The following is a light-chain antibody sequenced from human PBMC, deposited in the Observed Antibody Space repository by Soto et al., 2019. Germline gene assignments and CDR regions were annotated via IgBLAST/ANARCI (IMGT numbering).Light chain of an antibody. CDR1: QDIVKY. CDR2: DAS. Sequence: DIQMTQSPSSLSASVGDRVTIACQASQDIVKYLNWYQQKPGKAPELLIYDASNLEPGVPSRFSGSGSGTHFTFSISSLHPEDIATYYCQHYVTLPPTFGQGTKVDNK. CDR3: QHYVTLPPT. J-gene: IGKJ2*01. V-gene: IGKV1-33*01.